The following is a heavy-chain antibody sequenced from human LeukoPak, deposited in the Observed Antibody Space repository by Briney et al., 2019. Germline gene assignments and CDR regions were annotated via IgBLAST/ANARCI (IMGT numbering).Heavy chain of an antibody. CDR1: GFTFSSYA. Sequence: GGSLRLSCAASGFTFSSYAMHWVRQAPGKGLEYVSAISSNGGSTYYANSVKGRFTISRDNSKNTLYLQMGSLRAEDMAVYYCARDETYYDFWSGRDYYYMDVWGKGTTVTVSS. CDR3: ARDETYYDFWSGRDYYYMDV. CDR2: ISSNGGST. V-gene: IGHV3-64*01. J-gene: IGHJ6*03. D-gene: IGHD3-3*01.